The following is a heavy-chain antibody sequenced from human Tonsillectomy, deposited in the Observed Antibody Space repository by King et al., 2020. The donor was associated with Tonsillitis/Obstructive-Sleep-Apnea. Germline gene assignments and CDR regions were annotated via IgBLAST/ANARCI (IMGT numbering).Heavy chain of an antibody. CDR3: AREITTDAFDI. V-gene: IGHV4-34*01. CDR2: IDHIGST. D-gene: IGHD1-1*01. CDR1: GGSFSGYY. Sequence: VQLQQWGAGLLKPSETLSLTCAVYGGSFSGYYWSWIRQPPGKGLGWIGEIDHIGSTNYSPSLKSRVTISADTSKTQFSLKLSSVTAADTAVYYCAREITTDAFDIWGQGTMVTVSS. J-gene: IGHJ3*02.